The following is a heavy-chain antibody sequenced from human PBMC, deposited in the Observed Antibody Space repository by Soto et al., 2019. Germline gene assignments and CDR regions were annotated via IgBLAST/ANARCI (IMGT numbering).Heavy chain of an antibody. Sequence: PSETLSLTCAVSGGSISSSSYYWDWIRQPPGKGLEWIGTIYYTGTSNHNPSLKSRVTISVDTSKNQFSLNLSSVTAADTAVYYCTRHAIGVVVPAAIRNWGQGSLVTVSS. V-gene: IGHV4-39*01. CDR3: TRHAIGVVVPAAIRN. J-gene: IGHJ4*02. CDR2: IYYTGTS. D-gene: IGHD2-15*01. CDR1: GGSISSSSYY.